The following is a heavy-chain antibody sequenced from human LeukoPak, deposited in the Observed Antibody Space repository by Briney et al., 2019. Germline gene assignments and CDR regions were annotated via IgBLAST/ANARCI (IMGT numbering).Heavy chain of an antibody. CDR3: ARDPSGYFNY. Sequence: SETPSLTCTVSGGSVSSGSYYWSWIRQPPGKGLEWIGYIYDSGSTNYNPSLKRRVTISVDTSKNQFSLKLSSVTAADTAVYYCARDPSGYFNYWGQGTLVTVSS. J-gene: IGHJ4*02. CDR2: IYDSGST. CDR1: GGSVSSGSYY. D-gene: IGHD3-22*01. V-gene: IGHV4-61*01.